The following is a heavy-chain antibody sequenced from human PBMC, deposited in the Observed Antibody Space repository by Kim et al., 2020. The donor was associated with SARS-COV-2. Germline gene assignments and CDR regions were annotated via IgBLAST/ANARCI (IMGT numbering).Heavy chain of an antibody. J-gene: IGHJ2*01. CDR3: ARRVIGNYSADRYVDL. CDR2: IYNIVGT. D-gene: IGHD3-16*02. V-gene: IGHV4-59*08. Sequence: SETLSLTCSVSGGSFGAYYWSWIRQPPGKGLEWIGVIYNIVGTTYNPSLKSRVTISVDTPGNQVSLNVTSVTAADTAAYFCARRVIGNYSADRYVDLWG. CDR1: GGSFGAYY.